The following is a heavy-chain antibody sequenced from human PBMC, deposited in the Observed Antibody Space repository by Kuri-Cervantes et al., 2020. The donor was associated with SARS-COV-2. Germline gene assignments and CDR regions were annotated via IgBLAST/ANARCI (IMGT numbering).Heavy chain of an antibody. CDR3: ARQSSTLDWFDP. CDR2: INHSGST. CDR1: GGSFSGYY. J-gene: IGHJ5*02. D-gene: IGHD2-2*01. Sequence: GSLRLSCAVYGGSFSGYYWSWIRQPPGKGLEWIGEINHSGSTNYNPSLKSRVTISVDTSKNQFSLKLSSVTAADTGRYYCARQSSTLDWFDPWGQGTLVTFSS. V-gene: IGHV4-34*01.